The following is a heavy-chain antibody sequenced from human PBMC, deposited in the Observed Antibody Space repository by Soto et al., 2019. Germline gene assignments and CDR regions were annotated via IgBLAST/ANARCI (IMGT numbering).Heavy chain of an antibody. Sequence: PSETLSLTCTVSGGSISGSSYYWGWIRQPPGKGLEWIGSIYYSGSTYYNPSLKSRVTISVDTSKNQFSLKLSSVTAADTAVYYCARQKDDYGSYYFDYWGQGTLVTVSS. J-gene: IGHJ4*02. CDR2: IYYSGST. CDR3: ARQKDDYGSYYFDY. V-gene: IGHV4-39*01. D-gene: IGHD4-17*01. CDR1: GGSISGSSYY.